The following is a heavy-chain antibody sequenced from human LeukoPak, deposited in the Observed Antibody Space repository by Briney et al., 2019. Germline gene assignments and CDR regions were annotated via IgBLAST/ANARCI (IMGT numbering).Heavy chain of an antibody. J-gene: IGHJ6*02. CDR2: INAGNGNT. CDR1: GYSFTRYA. V-gene: IGHV1-3*01. CDR3: ARDGSSGWYGAALNYYYYYGMDV. D-gene: IGHD6-19*01. Sequence: RASVKISCKAFGYSFTRYAMHWVRQAPGQRLEWMGWINAGNGNTKYSQKFQGRVTITRDTSASTVYMELSSLRSEDTAVYYCARDGSSGWYGAALNYYYYYGMDVWGQGTTVTVSS.